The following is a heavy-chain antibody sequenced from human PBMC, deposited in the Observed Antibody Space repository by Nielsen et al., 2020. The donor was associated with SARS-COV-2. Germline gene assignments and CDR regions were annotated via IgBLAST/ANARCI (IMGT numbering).Heavy chain of an antibody. Sequence: GGSLRLSCEASGFTFSSYAMHWVRQAPGKGLEWVAVISFDGGTEYYADSVKGRFTISRDNSKNTLYLQMNSLRAEDTAVYYCAKDFCSSTSCPPWYYYYGMDVWGQGTTVTVSS. CDR2: ISFDGGTE. V-gene: IGHV3-30-3*02. J-gene: IGHJ6*02. CDR3: AKDFCSSTSCPPWYYYYGMDV. CDR1: GFTFSSYA. D-gene: IGHD2-2*01.